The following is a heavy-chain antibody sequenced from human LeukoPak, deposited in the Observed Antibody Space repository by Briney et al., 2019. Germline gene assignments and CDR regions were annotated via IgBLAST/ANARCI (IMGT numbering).Heavy chain of an antibody. CDR2: IYYSGST. Sequence: SETLSPTCTVSGGSISSYYWSWIRQPPGKGLEWIGYIYYSGSTNYNPSLKSRVTISVDTSKNQFSLKLSSVTAADTAVYYCARGAPIQLWLHWFDPWGQGTLVTVSS. V-gene: IGHV4-59*01. CDR1: GGSISSYY. D-gene: IGHD5-18*01. CDR3: ARGAPIQLWLHWFDP. J-gene: IGHJ5*02.